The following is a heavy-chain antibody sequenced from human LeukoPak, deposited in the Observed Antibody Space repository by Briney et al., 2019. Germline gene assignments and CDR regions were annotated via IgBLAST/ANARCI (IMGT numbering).Heavy chain of an antibody. CDR1: GFTFSSYW. J-gene: IGHJ6*02. D-gene: IGHD6-6*01. CDR2: IKQDGSEK. V-gene: IGHV3-7*01. Sequence: GGSLRLSCAASGFTFSSYWMSWVRQAPGKGLEWVANIKQDGSEKYYVDSVKGRFTISRDNAKNSLYLQVNSLRAEDTAVYYCARDSSNQQYYYYYYGMDVWGQGTTVTVSS. CDR3: ARDSSNQQYYYYYYGMDV.